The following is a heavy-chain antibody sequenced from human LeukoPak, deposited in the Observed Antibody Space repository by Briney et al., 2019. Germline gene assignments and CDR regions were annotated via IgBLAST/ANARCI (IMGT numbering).Heavy chain of an antibody. CDR1: GYSFTSYW. J-gene: IGHJ4*02. Sequence: GESLKISCKGSGYSFTSYWIGWVRQMPGKGLEWMGIIYPGDSDTRYSPSFQGQVTISADKSISTAYLQWSSLKASDTAMYYCARHAYDSSGYYYSQIDYWGRGTLVTVSS. D-gene: IGHD3-22*01. V-gene: IGHV5-51*01. CDR2: IYPGDSDT. CDR3: ARHAYDSSGYYYSQIDY.